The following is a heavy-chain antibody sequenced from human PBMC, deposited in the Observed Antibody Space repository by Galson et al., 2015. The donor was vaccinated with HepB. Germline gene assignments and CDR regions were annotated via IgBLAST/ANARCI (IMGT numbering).Heavy chain of an antibody. D-gene: IGHD6-13*01. CDR1: GLTVSGNS. Sequence: SLRLSCAASGLTVSGNSMSWVRQAPGKGLEWVSVIYSGGRTSYADSVKGRFTISRDNSKNTLYLQMNSLRAEDTAVYYCARAKCVAAGGVCDYYYGMDVWGQGTTVTVSS. CDR3: ARAKCVAAGGVCDYYYGMDV. CDR2: IYSGGRT. J-gene: IGHJ6*02. V-gene: IGHV3-53*01.